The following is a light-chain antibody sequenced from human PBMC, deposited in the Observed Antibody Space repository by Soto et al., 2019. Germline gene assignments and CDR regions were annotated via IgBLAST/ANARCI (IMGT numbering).Light chain of an antibody. Sequence: QSALTQPRSVSGSPGQSVTISCTGTSSDVGDYNSVSWYQQHPGKAPKLMIYDVSKRPSGVPDRCSGSKSGNTASLTISGLQAEDEADYYCCSYAGNYVFGTGTKLTVL. V-gene: IGLV2-11*01. J-gene: IGLJ1*01. CDR1: SSDVGDYNS. CDR2: DVS. CDR3: CSYAGNYV.